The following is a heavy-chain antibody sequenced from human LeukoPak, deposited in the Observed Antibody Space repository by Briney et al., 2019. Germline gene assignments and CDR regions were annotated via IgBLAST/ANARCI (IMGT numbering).Heavy chain of an antibody. CDR2: ISWNSGSI. D-gene: IGHD2-15*01. V-gene: IGHV3-9*01. CDR1: GFTFDDYA. J-gene: IGHJ4*02. Sequence: GGSLRLSCAASGFTFDDYAMHWVRQAPGKGLEWVSGISWNSGSIGYADSVKGRFTISRDNAKNSLYLQMNSLRAEDTALYYCAKGVVAARLHTIQYFDYWGQGTLVTVSS. CDR3: AKGVVAARLHTIQYFDY.